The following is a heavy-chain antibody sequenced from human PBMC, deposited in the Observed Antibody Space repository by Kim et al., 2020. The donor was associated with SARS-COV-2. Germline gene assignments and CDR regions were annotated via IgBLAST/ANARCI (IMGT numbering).Heavy chain of an antibody. CDR2: IYSGGST. V-gene: IGHV3-66*01. Sequence: GGSLRLSCAASGFTVSSNYMSWVRQAPGKGLEWVSVIYSGGSTCYADSVKGRFTISRDNSKNTLYLQMNSLRAEDTAVYYCARDADCSGGSCYYDYWGQGTLVTVSS. CDR1: GFTVSSNY. CDR3: ARDADCSGGSCYYDY. J-gene: IGHJ4*02. D-gene: IGHD2-15*01.